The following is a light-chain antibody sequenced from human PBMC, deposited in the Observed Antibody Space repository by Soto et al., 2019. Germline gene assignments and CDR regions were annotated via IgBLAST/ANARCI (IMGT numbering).Light chain of an antibody. CDR2: DAS. Sequence: DIQMTQSPSSLSASVGDRVTITCRASQGIGNYLAWYQQKPGKVPKNLIYDASTLQCGVPSRFSGSGSGTDVTLTISSLQPEDVAPYYRQKYDTAPETFGQGTQGEIK. J-gene: IGKJ1*01. V-gene: IGKV1-27*01. CDR1: QGIGNY. CDR3: QKYDTAPET.